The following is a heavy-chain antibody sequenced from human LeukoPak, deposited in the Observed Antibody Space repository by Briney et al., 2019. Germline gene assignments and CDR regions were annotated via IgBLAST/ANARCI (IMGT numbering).Heavy chain of an antibody. V-gene: IGHV3-9*01. D-gene: IGHD3-9*01. Sequence: GGSLRLSCAASGFTFDDYAMHWVRHAPGKGLERVSGISWNSGSIGYADSAKGRFTISRDNATNSLYLQMNSLRAADTAVYYCANPVLRYFDWLLNEPPDYWGQGTLVTVSS. CDR3: ANPVLRYFDWLLNEPPDY. CDR2: ISWNSGSI. CDR1: GFTFDDYA. J-gene: IGHJ4*02.